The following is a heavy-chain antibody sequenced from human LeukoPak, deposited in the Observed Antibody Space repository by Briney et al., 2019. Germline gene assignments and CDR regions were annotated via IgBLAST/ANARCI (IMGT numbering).Heavy chain of an antibody. Sequence: ASVKVSCKVSGYTLTELSMHRVRQAPGKGLEWMGGFDPEDGETIYAQKFQGRVTMTEDTSTDTAYMELSSLRSEDTAVYYCATWVNDYGDYVFDYWGQGTLVTVSS. J-gene: IGHJ4*02. V-gene: IGHV1-24*01. D-gene: IGHD4-17*01. CDR3: ATWVNDYGDYVFDY. CDR2: FDPEDGET. CDR1: GYTLTELS.